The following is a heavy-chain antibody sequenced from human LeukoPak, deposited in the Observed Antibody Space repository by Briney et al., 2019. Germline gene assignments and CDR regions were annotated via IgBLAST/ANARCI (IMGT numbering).Heavy chain of an antibody. CDR2: IYHSGST. Sequence: SETLSLTCAVYGGSFSGYYWSWIRQPPGKGLEWIGNIYHSGSTFYNPSLKSRVTISVDTSKNQFSLKLSSVTAADTAVYFCARVGNNVYDYWGQGTLVTVSS. D-gene: IGHD1-14*01. V-gene: IGHV4-34*01. CDR1: GGSFSGYY. CDR3: ARVGNNVYDY. J-gene: IGHJ4*02.